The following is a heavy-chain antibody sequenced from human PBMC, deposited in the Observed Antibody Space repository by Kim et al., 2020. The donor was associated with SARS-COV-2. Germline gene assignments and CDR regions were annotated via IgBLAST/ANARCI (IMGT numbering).Heavy chain of an antibody. J-gene: IGHJ6*01. D-gene: IGHD6-13*01. V-gene: IGHV3-15*01. CDR1: GFTFNKAW. CDR2: IKSETDGGTT. CDR3: ATARVAAGGHYYYYG. Sequence: GGSLILSCAASGFTFNKAWMNWVRQAPGKGLEWVGLIKSETDGGTTDYAAPVKGRFTISRDDSQNTLFLQMNSLKTEDTAVYYCATARVAAGGHYYYYG.